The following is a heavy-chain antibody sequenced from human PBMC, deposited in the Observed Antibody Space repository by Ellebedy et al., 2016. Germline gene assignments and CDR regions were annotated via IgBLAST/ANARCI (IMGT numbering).Heavy chain of an antibody. CDR2: IYYSGST. CDR3: ARVISGGWFDY. D-gene: IGHD6-19*01. CDR1: GGSISSYY. V-gene: IGHV4-59*08. J-gene: IGHJ4*02. Sequence: SETLSLXXTVSGGSISSYYWSWIRQPPGKGLEWIGYIYYSGSTNYNPSLKSRVTISVDTSKNQFSLKLSSVTAADTAVYYCARVISGGWFDYWGQGTLVTVSS.